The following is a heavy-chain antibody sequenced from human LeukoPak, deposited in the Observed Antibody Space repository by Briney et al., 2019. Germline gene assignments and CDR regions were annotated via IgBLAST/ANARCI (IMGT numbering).Heavy chain of an antibody. Sequence: PSQTLSLTCTVSGGSISSYYWSWIRQPPGKGLEWIGYIYYSGSTNYNPSLKSRVTISVDTSKNQFSLKLSSVTAADTAVYYCARRAWYRLWFGEFLFDYWGQGTLVTVSS. CDR2: IYYSGST. V-gene: IGHV4-59*12. J-gene: IGHJ4*02. CDR3: ARRAWYRLWFGEFLFDY. D-gene: IGHD3-10*01. CDR1: GGSISSYY.